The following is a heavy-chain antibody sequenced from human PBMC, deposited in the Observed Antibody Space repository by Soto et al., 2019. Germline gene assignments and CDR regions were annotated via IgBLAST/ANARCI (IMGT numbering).Heavy chain of an antibody. CDR2: INPNGGVT. Sequence: QVQLVQSGAEVRKPGASVTVSCRSSGDSFNDYYIHWVRQAPGQGFEWMGWINPNGGVTKYAQKFQAWVSMTRDTSIRTVYMQLSRLRSDDTAVYYCARESGGATATLDYYYFDMDVWGTGTKVTVSS. D-gene: IGHD5-12*01. CDR3: ARESGGATATLDYYYFDMDV. V-gene: IGHV1-2*04. CDR1: GDSFNDYY. J-gene: IGHJ6*03.